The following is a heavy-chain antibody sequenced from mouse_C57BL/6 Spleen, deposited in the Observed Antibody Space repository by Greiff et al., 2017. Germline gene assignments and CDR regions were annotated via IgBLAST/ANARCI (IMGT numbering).Heavy chain of an antibody. D-gene: IGHD2-4*01. Sequence: QVQLQQPGAELVKPGASVKLSCKASGYTFTSYWMHWVKQRPGRGLEWIGRIDPNSGGTKYNEKFKSKATLTVDKPSSTAYMQLISLTSEDAAVYYCARSGYDYYYFDYWGQGPTLTVSS. J-gene: IGHJ2*01. CDR1: GYTFTSYW. CDR3: ARSGYDYYYFDY. CDR2: IDPNSGGT. V-gene: IGHV1-72*01.